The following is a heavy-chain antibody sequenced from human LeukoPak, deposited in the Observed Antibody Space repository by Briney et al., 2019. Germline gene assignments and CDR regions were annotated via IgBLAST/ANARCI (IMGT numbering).Heavy chain of an antibody. CDR1: GYSFTSYW. V-gene: IGHV5-51*01. CDR2: IYPGESDT. CDR3: ARAHRGFGDDAFDI. D-gene: IGHD3-16*01. Sequence: GGALKISFEGSGYSFTSYWIGWGRQMPGKGGEWMGIIYPGESDTRYSPSFQGQVTISADKSISTAYLQWSSLKASDTAMYYCARAHRGFGDDAFDIWGQGTMVTVSS. J-gene: IGHJ3*02.